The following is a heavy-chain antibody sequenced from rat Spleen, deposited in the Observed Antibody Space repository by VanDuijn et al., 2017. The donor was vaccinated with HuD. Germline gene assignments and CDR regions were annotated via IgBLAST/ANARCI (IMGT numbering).Heavy chain of an antibody. CDR2: ITYDDTST. CDR1: GFTFSNYD. J-gene: IGHJ1*01. D-gene: IGHD1-11*01. Sequence: EVQLVESGGGLVQPGRSMKLSCAASGFTFSNYDMAWVRQAPTKGLEWVASITYDDTSTYYRDSVKGRFTVSRDNAKSTLYLQMDSLRSEDTATYYCARLPYIRRVYYWYFDFWGPGTMVTVSS. V-gene: IGHV5-25*01. CDR3: ARLPYIRRVYYWYFDF.